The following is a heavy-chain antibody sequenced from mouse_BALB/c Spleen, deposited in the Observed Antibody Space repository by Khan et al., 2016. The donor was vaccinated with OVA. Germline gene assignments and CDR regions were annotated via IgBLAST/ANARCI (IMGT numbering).Heavy chain of an antibody. V-gene: IGHV9-3-1*01. CDR3: ARPPYFSYVMDN. J-gene: IGHJ4*01. D-gene: IGHD2-10*01. Sequence: QIQLVQSGPELKKPGETVKISCKASGHTFTKYGMNWVKQTPGEGLKWMGWINTYTGEPTYADDFTGRFAFSLETSANTAYLQINNLKNEDTATYFCARPPYFSYVMDNWGQGTSVTVSS. CDR1: GHTFTKYG. CDR2: INTYTGEP.